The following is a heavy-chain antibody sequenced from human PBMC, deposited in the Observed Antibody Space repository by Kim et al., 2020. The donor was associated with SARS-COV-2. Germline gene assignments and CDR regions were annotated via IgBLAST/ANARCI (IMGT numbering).Heavy chain of an antibody. V-gene: IGHV1-69*01. J-gene: IGHJ6*02. CDR3: ATTRGYSSSVVYMDV. Sequence: QKFQGRVTITADESTSTAYMELSSLRSEDTAVYYCATTRGYSSSVVYMDVWGQGTTVTVSS. D-gene: IGHD6-13*01.